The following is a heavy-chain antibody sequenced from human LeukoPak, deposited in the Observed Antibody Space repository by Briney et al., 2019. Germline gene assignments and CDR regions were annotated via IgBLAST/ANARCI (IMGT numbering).Heavy chain of an antibody. J-gene: IGHJ4*02. Sequence: PGGSLRLSCAASGFTFSSYGMHWVRQAPGKGLGWVAVISYDGSNKYYADSVKGRFTISRDNSKNTLYLQMNSLRAEDTAVYYCAKDQTAAGGYSYYFDYWGQGTLVTVSS. D-gene: IGHD6-13*01. CDR1: GFTFSSYG. CDR2: ISYDGSNK. V-gene: IGHV3-30*18. CDR3: AKDQTAAGGYSYYFDY.